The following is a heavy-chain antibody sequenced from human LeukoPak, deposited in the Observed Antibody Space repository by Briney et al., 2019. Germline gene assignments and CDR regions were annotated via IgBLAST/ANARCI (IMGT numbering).Heavy chain of an antibody. D-gene: IGHD3-16*01. Sequence: PSETLSLTCTVSGGSISRYYWSWIRQPAGEGLEWIGRIYASGSGSTNYNPSLKSRVTMSVDTSKNQFSLKLTSVTAADTAVYYCARDPSTGGGYWYFDLWGRGTLVTVSS. CDR2: IYASGSGST. J-gene: IGHJ2*01. V-gene: IGHV4-4*07. CDR3: ARDPSTGGGYWYFDL. CDR1: GGSISRYY.